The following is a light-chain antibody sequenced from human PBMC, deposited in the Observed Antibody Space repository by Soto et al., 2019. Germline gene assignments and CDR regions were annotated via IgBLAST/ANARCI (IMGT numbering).Light chain of an antibody. V-gene: IGKV3-15*01. J-gene: IGKJ1*01. CDR3: QQYNSYSRRT. Sequence: ERVMTQSPATLSVSPGERATLSCRASHSVSSNLAWYQQKPGQAPRLLIYDASTRATGIPARFSGSGSGTEFILTISSLQSEDFATYYCQQYNSYSRRTFGQGTKVEIK. CDR1: HSVSSN. CDR2: DAS.